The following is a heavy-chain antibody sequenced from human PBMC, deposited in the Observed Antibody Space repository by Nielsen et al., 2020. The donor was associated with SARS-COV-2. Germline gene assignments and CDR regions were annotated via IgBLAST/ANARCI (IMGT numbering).Heavy chain of an antibody. J-gene: IGHJ3*02. CDR1: GGSISSGSHY. CDR3: ARDRPYNWDYVRTFDI. V-gene: IGHV4-31*03. CDR2: IHYSGSS. D-gene: IGHD1-7*01. Sequence: SETLSLTCIVSGGSISSGSHYWSWIRQHPGKGLEWIGYIHYSGSSYYTPSLKSRVTMSVDTSNNQFSLKLSSVTAADTAIYYCARDRPYNWDYVRTFDIWGQGTMVTVSS.